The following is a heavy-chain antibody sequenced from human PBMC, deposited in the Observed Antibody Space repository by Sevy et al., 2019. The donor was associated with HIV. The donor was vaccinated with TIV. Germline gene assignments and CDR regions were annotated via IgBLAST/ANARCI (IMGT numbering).Heavy chain of an antibody. CDR1: GGSISSYY. Sequence: SETLSLTCTVSGGSISSYYWSWIRQPPGEGLKWIGYIYYSGSTNYNPSLKSRVTISVDTSKNQFSLKLSSVTAADTAVYYCARRIGLSDSSGYYLFRDWFDPWGQGTLVTVSS. CDR2: IYYSGST. D-gene: IGHD3-22*01. V-gene: IGHV4-59*08. CDR3: ARRIGLSDSSGYYLFRDWFDP. J-gene: IGHJ5*02.